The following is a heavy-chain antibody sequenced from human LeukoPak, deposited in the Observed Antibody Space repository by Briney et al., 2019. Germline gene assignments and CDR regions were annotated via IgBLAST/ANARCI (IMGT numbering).Heavy chain of an antibody. CDR1: GFTSSNYE. Sequence: GGSLRLSCTVSGFTSSNYEMNWVRQAPGKGLEWVSYISSSGSAKYYADSVKGRFTISRDNAESSLYLQMNSLRAEDTAVYYCARDGVRGVRDAFDIWGQGTRVTVSS. J-gene: IGHJ3*02. V-gene: IGHV3-48*03. CDR3: ARDGVRGVRDAFDI. CDR2: ISSSGSAK. D-gene: IGHD3-10*01.